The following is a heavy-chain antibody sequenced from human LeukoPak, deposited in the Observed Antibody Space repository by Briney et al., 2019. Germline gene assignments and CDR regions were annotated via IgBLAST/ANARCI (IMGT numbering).Heavy chain of an antibody. J-gene: IGHJ4*02. Sequence: GRSLRLSCAASGFTFSSYGMHWVRQAPGKGLEWAAVISYDGSNKYYADSVKGRFTISRDNSKNTLYLQMNSLRAEDTAVYYCAKVPNYYGSGSYTEYYFDYWGQGTLVTVSS. CDR2: ISYDGSNK. CDR3: AKVPNYYGSGSYTEYYFDY. V-gene: IGHV3-30*18. CDR1: GFTFSSYG. D-gene: IGHD3-10*01.